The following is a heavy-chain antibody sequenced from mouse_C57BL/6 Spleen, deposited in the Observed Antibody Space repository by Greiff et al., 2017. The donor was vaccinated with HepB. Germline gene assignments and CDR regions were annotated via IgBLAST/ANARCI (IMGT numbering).Heavy chain of an antibody. CDR3: TRPGYNYFDY. J-gene: IGHJ2*01. Sequence: QVQLKQSGAELVRPGASVTLSCKASGYTFTDYEMHWVKQTPVHGLEWIGAIDPETGGTAYNQKFKGKAILTADKSSSTAYMELRSLTSEDSAVYYCTRPGYNYFDYWGQGTTLTVSS. V-gene: IGHV1-15*01. CDR2: IDPETGGT. CDR1: GYTFTDYE. D-gene: IGHD3-2*02.